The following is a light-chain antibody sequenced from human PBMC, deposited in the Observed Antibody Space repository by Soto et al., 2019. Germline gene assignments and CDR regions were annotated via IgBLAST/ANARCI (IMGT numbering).Light chain of an antibody. J-gene: IGKJ4*01. CDR3: LQYNSVSLT. CDR1: QGSSND. V-gene: IGKV1-17*01. Sequence: DIQRTQSPSSLYASVGDRVAITCRASQGSSNDLGWYQQTPGQAPKRLIYGSSSLQSGVPSRFSGSGSGTEFTLTISSLQPEDLATYFCLQYNSVSLTFGGGTTVAIK. CDR2: GSS.